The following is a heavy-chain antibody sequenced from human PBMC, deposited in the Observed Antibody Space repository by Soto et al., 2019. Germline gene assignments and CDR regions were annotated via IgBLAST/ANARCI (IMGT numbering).Heavy chain of an antibody. CDR2: IIPIFGTA. CDR3: ARGRGHYYDSSGRSSYWYFDL. V-gene: IGHV1-69*01. D-gene: IGHD3-22*01. J-gene: IGHJ2*01. CDR1: GGTFSSYA. Sequence: QVQLVQSGAEVKKPGSSVKVSCKASGGTFSSYAISWVRQAPGQGLEWMGGIIPIFGTANYAQKFQGRVTITADESTSTAYMELSSLRSEDTAVYYCARGRGHYYDSSGRSSYWYFDLWGRVTLVTVSS.